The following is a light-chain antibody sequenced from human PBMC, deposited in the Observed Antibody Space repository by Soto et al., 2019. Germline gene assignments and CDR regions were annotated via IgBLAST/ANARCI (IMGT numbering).Light chain of an antibody. Sequence: DIVLTQSPGTLSLSPGERATLSCRASQSVGSYLAWYQQKPGQAPRLLIYTTSNRATDIPDRFSGSGSGTDFTLTISSLEPEDFAVYYRQHYGGSPWTFGQGTKVEI. CDR1: QSVGSY. V-gene: IGKV3-20*01. J-gene: IGKJ1*01. CDR3: QHYGGSPWT. CDR2: TTS.